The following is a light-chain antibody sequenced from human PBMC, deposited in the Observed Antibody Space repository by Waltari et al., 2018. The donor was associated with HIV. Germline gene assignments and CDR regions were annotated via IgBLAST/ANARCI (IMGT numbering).Light chain of an antibody. Sequence: QSVLTQPPSASGTPGQRVTISCSGSSSNIGGNTVNWFQQLPGTAPKLPIYTNNQRPSGVPDRFSGSKSGTSASLAISGLQFEDEADYYCAAWDDSLNGVVFGGGTKLTVL. CDR1: SSNIGGNT. CDR3: AAWDDSLNGVV. J-gene: IGLJ2*01. V-gene: IGLV1-44*01. CDR2: TNN.